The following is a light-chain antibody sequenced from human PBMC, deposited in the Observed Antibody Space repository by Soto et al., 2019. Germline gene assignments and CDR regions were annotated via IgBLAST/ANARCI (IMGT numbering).Light chain of an antibody. CDR3: LQDYNYPRT. J-gene: IGKJ1*01. Sequence: ANQMTPFPSSLSASVRDRITITFRSSQGIRTDLGWYQQKPGKAPKLLIYGASSLQSEVPSRFSGSGSGTDFTLTISSLQPEDFATYYCLQDYNYPRTFGQGTKVDIK. CDR1: QGIRTD. V-gene: IGKV1-6*01. CDR2: GAS.